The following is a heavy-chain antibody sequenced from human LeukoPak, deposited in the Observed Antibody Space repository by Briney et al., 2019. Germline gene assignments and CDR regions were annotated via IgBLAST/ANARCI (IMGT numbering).Heavy chain of an antibody. CDR3: ARGGWRCSGGSCYRYYFDY. D-gene: IGHD2-15*01. CDR1: GGSFSGYY. V-gene: IGHV4-34*01. CDR2: INHSGST. Sequence: SETLSLTCAVYGGSFSGYYWSWIRLPPGKGLEWIGEINHSGSTNYNPSLKSRVTISVDTSKNQFSLKLSSVTAADTAVYYCARGGWRCSGGSCYRYYFDYWGQGTLVTVSS. J-gene: IGHJ4*02.